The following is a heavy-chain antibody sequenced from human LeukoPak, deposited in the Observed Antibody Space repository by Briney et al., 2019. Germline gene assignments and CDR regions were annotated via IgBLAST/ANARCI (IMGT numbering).Heavy chain of an antibody. Sequence: QPGGSLRLSCAASGFTFSSYWISWVRQAPGKGLEWVANIKQDGSEKYYVDSVKGRFTISRDNAKNSLYLQMNSLRAEDTAVYYCARVNSGSYPFDYWGQGTLVTVSS. CDR1: GFTFSSYW. D-gene: IGHD1-26*01. CDR2: IKQDGSEK. V-gene: IGHV3-7*01. CDR3: ARVNSGSYPFDY. J-gene: IGHJ4*02.